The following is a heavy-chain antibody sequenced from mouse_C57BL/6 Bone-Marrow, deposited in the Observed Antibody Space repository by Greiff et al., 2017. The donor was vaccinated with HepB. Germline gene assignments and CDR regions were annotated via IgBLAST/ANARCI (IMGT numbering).Heavy chain of an antibody. CDR3: ATVRTY. CDR1: GFTFSSYA. J-gene: IGHJ3*01. CDR2: ISDGGSYT. V-gene: IGHV5-4*03. Sequence: EVKLVDSGGGLVKPGGSLKLSCAASGFTFSSYAMSWVRQTPEKRLEWVATISDGGSYTYYPDNVKGRFTISRDNAKNNLYLQMSHLKSEDTAMYYCATVRTYWGQGTLVTVSA.